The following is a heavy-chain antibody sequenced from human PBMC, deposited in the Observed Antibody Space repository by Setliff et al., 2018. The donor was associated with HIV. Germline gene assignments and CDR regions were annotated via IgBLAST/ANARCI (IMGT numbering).Heavy chain of an antibody. CDR1: GGSINNYF. V-gene: IGHV4-59*01. CDR2: IYYSGET. J-gene: IGHJ5*02. Sequence: SETLSLTCTVSGGSINNYFWSWIRQSPGRGLEWIGYIYYSGETNYNPSLKSRVTFSVDTSKNKFSLKLSSVTAADSAVYYCARLRGSYDFSNWFDPWGQGTQVTVSS. D-gene: IGHD3-3*01. CDR3: ARLRGSYDFSNWFDP.